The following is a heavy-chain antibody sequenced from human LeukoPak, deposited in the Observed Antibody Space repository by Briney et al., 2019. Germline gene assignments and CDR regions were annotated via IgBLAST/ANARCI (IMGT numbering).Heavy chain of an antibody. J-gene: IGHJ4*02. CDR3: VNSVMVRGVIRPY. V-gene: IGHV3-66*01. Sequence: GGSLRLSCAASGFTVSSNYMSWVRQAPGKGLEWVSVIYNVGSTFYAVSVKGRFTISRDSSKNALFLQMNSLRAEDTAVYYCVNSVMVRGVIRPYWGQGTLVTVSS. CDR1: GFTVSSNY. D-gene: IGHD3-10*01. CDR2: IYNVGST.